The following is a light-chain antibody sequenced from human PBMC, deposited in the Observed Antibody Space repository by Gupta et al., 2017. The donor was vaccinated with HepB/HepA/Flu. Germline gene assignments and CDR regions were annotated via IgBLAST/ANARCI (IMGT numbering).Light chain of an antibody. CDR3: QQSDSTPRT. J-gene: IGKJ1*01. CDR2: AAS. Sequence: DIQMIQSPPSLSVSVGDRVTITCRASQNIYTHLNWYQQKPGKAPNLLIFAASRVQGGVPSRFSGSGSGTDFTLTISRLQPEDFATYYCQQSDSTPRTFGEGTKVEIK. CDR1: QNIYTH. V-gene: IGKV1-39*01.